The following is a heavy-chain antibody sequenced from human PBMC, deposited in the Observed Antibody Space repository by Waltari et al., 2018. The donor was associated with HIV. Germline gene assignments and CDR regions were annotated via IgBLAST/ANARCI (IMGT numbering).Heavy chain of an antibody. CDR1: GYTFTGHY. J-gene: IGHJ4*02. V-gene: IGHV1-2*06. CDR2: INPNSGGT. Sequence: QVQLVQSGAEVKKPGASVKVSCKASGYTFTGHYMHWVRQAPGQGLEWMGRINPNSGGTNYAQKFQGRVTMTRDTSINTAYMELSRLRSDDTAVYYCARDQFYGDGSGSYYYWGQGTLVTVSS. D-gene: IGHD3-10*01. CDR3: ARDQFYGDGSGSYYY.